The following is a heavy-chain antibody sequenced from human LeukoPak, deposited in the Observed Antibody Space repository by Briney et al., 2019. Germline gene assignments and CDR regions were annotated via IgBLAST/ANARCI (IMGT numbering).Heavy chain of an antibody. CDR1: GGSISSYY. CDR3: SGWEPRGGYFDY. D-gene: IGHD1-26*01. J-gene: IGHJ4*02. V-gene: IGHV4-59*01. Sequence: SETLSLTCTVSGGSISSYYWSWIRQPPGKGLEWTGYIYYSGSTNYNPSLKSRVTISVDTSKNQFSPKLSSVTAADTAVYYCSGWEPRGGYFDYWGQGTLVTVSS. CDR2: IYYSGST.